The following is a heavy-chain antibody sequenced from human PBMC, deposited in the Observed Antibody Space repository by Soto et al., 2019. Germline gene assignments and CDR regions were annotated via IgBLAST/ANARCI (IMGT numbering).Heavy chain of an antibody. CDR1: GDSVSSNSAA. V-gene: IGHV6-1*01. Sequence: QVQLQESGPGLVKPSQTLSLTCAISGDSVSSNSAAWNWIRQSPSRGLEWLGRTYYRSRWYNDYAVSVKSRITVNPDISKNQFSLQLTSVTPEDTAVYYCAGTTSHYWYYMDVWGKGTTVTVSS. J-gene: IGHJ6*03. CDR2: TYYRSRWYN. D-gene: IGHD1-7*01. CDR3: AGTTSHYWYYMDV.